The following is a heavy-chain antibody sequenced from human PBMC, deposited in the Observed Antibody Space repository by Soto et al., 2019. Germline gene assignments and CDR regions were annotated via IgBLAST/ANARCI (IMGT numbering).Heavy chain of an antibody. V-gene: IGHV4-34*01. Sequence: SETLSLTCAVYGGSFSGYYWSWIRQPPGKGLEWVGEINHSGSTNYNPSLKSRVTISVDTSKNQFSLKLSSVTAADTAVYYCARDQAVATYYYYYYGMDVWGQGTTVTVSS. J-gene: IGHJ6*02. D-gene: IGHD6-19*01. CDR1: GGSFSGYY. CDR3: ARDQAVATYYYYYYGMDV. CDR2: INHSGST.